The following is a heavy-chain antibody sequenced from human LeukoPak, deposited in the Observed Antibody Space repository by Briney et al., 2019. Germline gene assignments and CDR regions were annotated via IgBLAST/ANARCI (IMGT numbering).Heavy chain of an antibody. CDR3: ARGAAAGTMWGGFDY. CDR2: INSDGSST. J-gene: IGHJ4*02. D-gene: IGHD6-13*01. V-gene: IGHV3-74*01. CDR1: GFTISSYW. Sequence: ASLRLSCAASGFTISSYWMHWVRQAPGKGLVWVSRINSDGSSTSYADSVKGRFTISRDNAKNTLYLQMNSLRAEDTAVYYCARGAAAGTMWGGFDYWGQGTLVTVSS.